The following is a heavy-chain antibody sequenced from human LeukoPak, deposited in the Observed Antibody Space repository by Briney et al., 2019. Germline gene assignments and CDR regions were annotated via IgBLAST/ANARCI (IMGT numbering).Heavy chain of an antibody. J-gene: IGHJ4*02. V-gene: IGHV4-59*01. D-gene: IGHD2-2*01. Sequence: PSETLSLTCTVSGGSIRTSYWSWIRQPPGKGLEWVGHLSHSGTTNYNPSLKDRVIISVETSKNKFSLKLNSVTAADTAVYYCARGGGCTATTCEFDYWGQGTLVTVSS. CDR1: GGSIRTSY. CDR3: ARGGGCTATTCEFDY. CDR2: LSHSGTT.